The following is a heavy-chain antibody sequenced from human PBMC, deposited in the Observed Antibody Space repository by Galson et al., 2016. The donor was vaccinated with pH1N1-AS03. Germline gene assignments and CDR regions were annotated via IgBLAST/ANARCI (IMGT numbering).Heavy chain of an antibody. D-gene: IGHD3-16*01. Sequence: SPRLSCAASGFAFNDYAMTWVRQPPGKGLEYVSSIASGGAETFSAESVKGRFTMSRDNSKHTVYLQMKSLRAADTAVYKCVRGGLSQVYGLDAWGQGTTVIVSS. CDR3: VRGGLSQVYGLDA. CDR2: IASGGAET. CDR1: GFAFNDYA. J-gene: IGHJ6*02. V-gene: IGHV3-23*01.